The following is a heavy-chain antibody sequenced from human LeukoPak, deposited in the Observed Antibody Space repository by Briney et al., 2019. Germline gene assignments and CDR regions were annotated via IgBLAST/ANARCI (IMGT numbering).Heavy chain of an antibody. CDR2: LYYSGSP. J-gene: IGHJ2*01. D-gene: IGHD3-3*01. CDR1: GGSISSYY. V-gene: IGHV4-59*01. Sequence: SETLSLTCTVSGGSISSYYWSWLRQPPGKGLEWFGYLYYSGSPNYNPSLKSRVTISVDTAKTQFSLKLSSVTAADAAVYYCARDHYDFWSGLNENGPPMGYFDLWGSGTLVTVSS. CDR3: ARDHYDFWSGLNENGPPMGYFDL.